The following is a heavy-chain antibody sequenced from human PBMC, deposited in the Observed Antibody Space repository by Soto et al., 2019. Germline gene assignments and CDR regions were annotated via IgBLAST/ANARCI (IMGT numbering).Heavy chain of an antibody. CDR2: IKQDGSEK. V-gene: IGHV3-7*05. CDR3: ARDPSYYSDSSGYYPGWFDP. Sequence: EVQLVESGGGLVQPGGSLRLSCAASGFTFSSYWMSWVRQAPGKGLEWVANIKQDGSEKYYVDSVKGRFTISRDNAKNSLYLQMNSLRAEDTAVYYCARDPSYYSDSSGYYPGWFDPWGQGTLVTVSS. CDR1: GFTFSSYW. D-gene: IGHD3-22*01. J-gene: IGHJ5*02.